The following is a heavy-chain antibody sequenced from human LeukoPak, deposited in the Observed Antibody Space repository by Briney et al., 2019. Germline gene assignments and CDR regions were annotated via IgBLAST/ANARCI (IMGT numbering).Heavy chain of an antibody. J-gene: IGHJ6*02. CDR1: GFTFSSYA. CDR2: ISGSGGST. D-gene: IGHD3-22*01. Sequence: GGSLRLSCAASGFTFSSYAMSWVRQAPGKGLEWVSAISGSGGSTYYADSVKGRFTISRDNSKNTLYLQMNSLRAEDTAVYYCAKDLDPNYYDSSGYYLHYYGMDVWGQGTTVTVSS. CDR3: AKDLDPNYYDSSGYYLHYYGMDV. V-gene: IGHV3-23*01.